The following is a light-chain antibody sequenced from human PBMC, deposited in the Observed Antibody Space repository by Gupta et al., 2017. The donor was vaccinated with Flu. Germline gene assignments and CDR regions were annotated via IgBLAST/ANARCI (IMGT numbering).Light chain of an antibody. CDR3: HQSFDIPS. V-gene: IGKV1-39*01. J-gene: IGKJ4*01. CDR1: QRISRH. Sequence: DIQMTQSPSSLSASVGDRVTITCRASQRISRHLNWYQQMPGKAPKILIYAASSLHFGVPSRFSGSGSGTDFTLTISNLQLEDFATYYCHQSFDIPSFGGGTKVEIK. CDR2: AAS.